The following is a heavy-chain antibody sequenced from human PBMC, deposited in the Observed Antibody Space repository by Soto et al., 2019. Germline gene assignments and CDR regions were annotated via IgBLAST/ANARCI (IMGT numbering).Heavy chain of an antibody. J-gene: IGHJ4*02. CDR1: GFTFSSYA. D-gene: IGHD3-22*01. V-gene: IGHV3-23*01. CDR2: ISGSGGST. Sequence: EVQLLESGGGLVQPGGSLRLSCAASGFTFSSYAMSWVRQAPGKGLEWVSAISGSGGSTYYADSVKGRFTISRDNSKNTLYLQMNSLRAEDTAVYYCAKEDDYYDSSGLNAFDYWGQGTLVTVSS. CDR3: AKEDDYYDSSGLNAFDY.